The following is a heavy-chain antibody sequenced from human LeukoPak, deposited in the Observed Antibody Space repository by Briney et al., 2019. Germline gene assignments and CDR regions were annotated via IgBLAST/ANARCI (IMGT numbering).Heavy chain of an antibody. V-gene: IGHV3-23*01. CDR3: AKLTYYDFWSGYYDLDY. J-gene: IGHJ4*02. CDR1: GFTFSSYG. CDR2: ISGSGGST. Sequence: GGSLRLSCAASGFTFSSYGMSWVRQAPGKGLEWVSAISGSGGSTYYADSVKGRFTISRDNSKNTLYLQMNSLRAEDTAVYYCAKLTYYDFWSGYYDLDYWGQGTLVTVSS. D-gene: IGHD3-3*01.